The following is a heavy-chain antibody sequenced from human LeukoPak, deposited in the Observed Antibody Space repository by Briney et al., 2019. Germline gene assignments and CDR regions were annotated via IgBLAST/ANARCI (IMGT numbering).Heavy chain of an antibody. Sequence: SVKVSXKASGGTYTISWVRQTPGHGLEWMGRIIPILGIANYAQKFQGRATITADKSTSTAYMELSSLRSEDTAVYYCARVYGDLDAFDIWGQGTMVTVSS. CDR2: IIPILGIA. J-gene: IGHJ3*02. CDR1: GGTYT. CDR3: ARVYGDLDAFDI. D-gene: IGHD2/OR15-2a*01. V-gene: IGHV1-69*02.